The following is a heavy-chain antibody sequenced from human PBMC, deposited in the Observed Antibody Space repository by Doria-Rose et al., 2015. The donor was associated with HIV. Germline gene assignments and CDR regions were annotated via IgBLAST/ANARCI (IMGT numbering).Heavy chain of an antibody. CDR2: IFSDDDR. Sequence: QVQLVQSGPVLVKPTETLTLTCTVSGVSLSSPGMGVSWIRQPPGKALELLANIFSDDDRSYRTSLKSRLTISRGTSKSQVVLTMTDMDPVDTATYYCARIKSSRWYHKYYFDFWGQGTLVIVSA. CDR1: GVSLSSPGMG. J-gene: IGHJ4*02. CDR3: ARIKSSRWYHKYYFDF. D-gene: IGHD6-13*01. V-gene: IGHV2-26*01.